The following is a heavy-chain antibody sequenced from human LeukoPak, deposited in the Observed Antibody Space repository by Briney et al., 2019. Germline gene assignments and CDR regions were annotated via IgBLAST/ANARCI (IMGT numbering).Heavy chain of an antibody. V-gene: IGHV3-30*02. CDR3: AKPDKAAAPRFDS. CDR2: IRYDGSNK. CDR1: GFTFSTYG. Sequence: PGGSLRLSCTAAGFTFSTYGMHWVRQAPGKGLEWVAVIRYDGSNKYYADSVKGRFTISRANCKNTPYLQMNSLSAEDTAVYYCAKPDKAAAPRFDSWGQGTLVTVSS. D-gene: IGHD6-13*01. J-gene: IGHJ4*02.